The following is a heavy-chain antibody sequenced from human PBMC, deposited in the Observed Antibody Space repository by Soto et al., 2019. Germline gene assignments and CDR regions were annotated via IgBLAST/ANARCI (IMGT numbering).Heavy chain of an antibody. V-gene: IGHV3-33*01. J-gene: IGHJ4*02. CDR1: GFTFSSYG. Sequence: GGSLRLSCAASGFTFSSYGMHWVRQAPGKGLEWVAVIWYDGSNKYYADSVKGRFTISRDNSKNTLYLQMNSLRAEDTAVYYCARDGAARFQPTLLFDYWGQGTLVTVSS. CDR2: IWYDGSNK. CDR3: ARDGAARFQPTLLFDY. D-gene: IGHD6-6*01.